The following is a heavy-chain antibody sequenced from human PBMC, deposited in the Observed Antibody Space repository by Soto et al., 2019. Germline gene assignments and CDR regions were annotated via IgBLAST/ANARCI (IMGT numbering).Heavy chain of an antibody. J-gene: IGHJ6*03. CDR1: GFTFSDCW. Sequence: EVQLVESGGGLVQPGGSLRLSCAASGFTFSDCWMQWVRQAPGQGLVWVARINIRGTATTYADSVKGRFTISRDDAKDTVYLQMNGLRAEDTGVYYCAREGDGEFSHHHYFYHIDVWGKGTTVSVSS. D-gene: IGHD3-10*01. V-gene: IGHV3-74*03. CDR3: AREGDGEFSHHHYFYHIDV. CDR2: INIRGTAT.